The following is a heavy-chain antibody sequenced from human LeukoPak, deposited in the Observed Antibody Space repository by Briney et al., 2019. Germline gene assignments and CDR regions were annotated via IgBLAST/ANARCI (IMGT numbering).Heavy chain of an antibody. Sequence: GALRLSCAASGFTFSSYSMNWVRQAPGKGLEWVSSISSSSSYIYYADSVKGRFTISRDNAKNSLYLQMNSLRAEDTAVYYCARGGYCSGTSCPIRNWFDPWGQGTLVTVSS. CDR3: ARGGYCSGTSCPIRNWFDP. CDR1: GFTFSSYS. V-gene: IGHV3-21*01. CDR2: ISSSSSYI. D-gene: IGHD2-2*03. J-gene: IGHJ5*02.